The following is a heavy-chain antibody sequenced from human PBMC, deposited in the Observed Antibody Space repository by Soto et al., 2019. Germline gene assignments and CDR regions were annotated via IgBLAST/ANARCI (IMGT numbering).Heavy chain of an antibody. CDR1: GYTFTRSG. CDR3: AREPNYFDY. CDR2: ISTYNGDT. J-gene: IGHJ4*02. Sequence: ASVKVSCKASGYTFTRSGISWVRQAPGQGLEWMGWISTYNGDTNYAQTFQGRVTMTTDTSTSTAYMELRSLRSDDTAVYYCAREPNYFDYWGQGTLVTVSS. V-gene: IGHV1-18*01.